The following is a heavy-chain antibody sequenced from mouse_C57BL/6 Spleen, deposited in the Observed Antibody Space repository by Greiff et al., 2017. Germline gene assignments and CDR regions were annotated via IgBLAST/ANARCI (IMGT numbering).Heavy chain of an antibody. CDR1: GYSITSGYD. J-gene: IGHJ3*01. CDR3: ARDGYDGLAY. Sequence: EVKLMESGPGMVKPSQSLSLTCTVTGYSITSGYDWHWIRHFPGNKLEWMGYISYSGSTNYNPSLKSRISITHDTSKNHFFLKVNSVTTEDTATYYCARDGYDGLAYWGQGTLVTVSA. D-gene: IGHD2-2*01. CDR2: ISYSGST. V-gene: IGHV3-1*01.